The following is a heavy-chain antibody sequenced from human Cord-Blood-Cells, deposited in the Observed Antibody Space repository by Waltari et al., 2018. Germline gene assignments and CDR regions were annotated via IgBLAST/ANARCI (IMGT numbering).Heavy chain of an antibody. CDR1: GGSISSSNW. D-gene: IGHD6-6*01. J-gene: IGHJ4*02. Sequence: QVQLQESGPGLVKPSGTLSLTCAVSGGSISSSNWWSWVRQPPGKGLEWIGKIYHSGSTIYTPSLQSRVTISVYKSNNQFSLKRSSVPAADTAVYYCARIAARLFDYWGQGTLVTVSS. CDR3: ARIAARLFDY. CDR2: IYHSGST. V-gene: IGHV4-4*02.